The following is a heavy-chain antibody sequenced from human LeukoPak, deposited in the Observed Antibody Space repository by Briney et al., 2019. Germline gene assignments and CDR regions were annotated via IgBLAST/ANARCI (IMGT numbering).Heavy chain of an antibody. CDR2: ISSSSSYI. J-gene: IGHJ4*02. V-gene: IGHV3-21*01. CDR1: GFTFSSYS. Sequence: PGGSLRLSCAASGFTFSSYSMNWVRQAPGKGLEWVSSISSSSSYIHYADSVKGRFTISRDNAKNSLYLQMNSLRDEDTAVYYCARALIGTGSFGYWGQGTLVTVSS. D-gene: IGHD1-20*01. CDR3: ARALIGTGSFGY.